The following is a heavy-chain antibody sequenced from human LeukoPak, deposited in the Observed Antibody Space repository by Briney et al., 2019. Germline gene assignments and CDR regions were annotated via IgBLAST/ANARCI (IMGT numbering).Heavy chain of an antibody. CDR2: IRGSDGST. CDR1: GFTFSSYA. Sequence: GGSLRLSCAASGFTFSSYAMTWVRQAPDKGREWVSAIRGSDGSTYYTDSVKGRFTISRDDSQNTLYLQMNSLSAEDTAVYYCAKVETSGGANCYALDYWGQGTLVTVSS. CDR3: AKVETSGGANCYALDY. V-gene: IGHV3-23*01. J-gene: IGHJ4*02. D-gene: IGHD2-2*01.